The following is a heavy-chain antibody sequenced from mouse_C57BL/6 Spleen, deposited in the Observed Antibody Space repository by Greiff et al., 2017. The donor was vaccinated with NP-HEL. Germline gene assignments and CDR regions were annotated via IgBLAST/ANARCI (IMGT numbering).Heavy chain of an antibody. CDR3: ARRDSYYYGSSSYWYFDV. J-gene: IGHJ1*03. D-gene: IGHD1-1*01. Sequence: VQLQQSGAELVKPGASVKISCKASGYAFSSYWMNWVKQRPGKGLEWIGQIYPGDGDTNYNGKFKGKATLTADKSSSTAYMQLSSLTSEDSAVYFSARRDSYYYGSSSYWYFDVWGTGTTVTVSS. V-gene: IGHV1-80*01. CDR2: IYPGDGDT. CDR1: GYAFSSYW.